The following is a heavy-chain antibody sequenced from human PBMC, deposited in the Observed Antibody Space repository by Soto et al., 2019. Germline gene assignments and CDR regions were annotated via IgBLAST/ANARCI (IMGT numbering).Heavy chain of an antibody. CDR2: INAGNGNT. Sequence: ASVKVSCKASGYTFTSYAMHWVRQAPGQRLEWMGWINAGNGNTKYSQKFQARVTSTRDTSASTAYMELSSLSSEDTAVYYCARDLCSGGTCYRGPCDYWGQGTLVTVSS. V-gene: IGHV1-3*01. CDR1: GYTFTSYA. D-gene: IGHD2-15*01. CDR3: ARDLCSGGTCYRGPCDY. J-gene: IGHJ4*02.